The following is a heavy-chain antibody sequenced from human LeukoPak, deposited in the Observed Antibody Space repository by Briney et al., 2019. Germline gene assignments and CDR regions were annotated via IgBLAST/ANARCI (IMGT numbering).Heavy chain of an antibody. CDR1: GYSFTGYY. CDR2: INPDSGAT. V-gene: IGHV1-2*02. CDR3: AREGSSAINTNWFDP. Sequence: ASVKVSCKASGYSFTGYYLHWVRQAPGQGLEWMGWINPDSGATEYAQKFQGRVTMTRDTSMTTAYMDLSRLTSADPAVYYCAREGSSAINTNWFDPWGQGTLVAVSS. J-gene: IGHJ5*02. D-gene: IGHD5-12*01.